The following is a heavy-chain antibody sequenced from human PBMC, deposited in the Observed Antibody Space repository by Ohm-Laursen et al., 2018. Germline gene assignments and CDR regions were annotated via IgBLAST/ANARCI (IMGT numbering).Heavy chain of an antibody. CDR3: AKGYGDYAWNWFDP. V-gene: IGHV3-23*01. Sequence: GSLRLSCAASGFTFSSYAMNWVRQAPGKGLEWVSVISGSGGSTYYADSVKGRFTISRDNSKNTLYLQMNSLRAEDTAVYYCAKGYGDYAWNWFDPWGQGTLVTVSS. CDR1: GFTFSSYA. D-gene: IGHD4-17*01. CDR2: ISGSGGST. J-gene: IGHJ5*02.